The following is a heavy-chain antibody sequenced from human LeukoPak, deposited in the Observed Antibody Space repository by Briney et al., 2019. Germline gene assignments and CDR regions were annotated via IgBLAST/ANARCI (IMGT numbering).Heavy chain of an antibody. CDR1: GYTLTELS. J-gene: IGHJ4*02. D-gene: IGHD1-26*01. V-gene: IGHV1-24*01. Sequence: ASVKVSCKVSGYTLTELSMHWVRQAPGKGLEWMGGFDPEDGETIYAQKFQGRVTMTEDTSTDTAYMELSSLRSEDTAVYYCATALYSGSYYGLLRIFAYWGQGTLVTVSS. CDR3: ATALYSGSYYGLLRIFAY. CDR2: FDPEDGET.